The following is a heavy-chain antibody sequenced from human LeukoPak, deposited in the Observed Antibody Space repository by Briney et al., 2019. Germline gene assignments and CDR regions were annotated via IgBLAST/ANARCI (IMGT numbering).Heavy chain of an antibody. CDR1: GFTFSSYA. J-gene: IGHJ4*02. Sequence: GGSLRVSCAASGFTFSSYAMHWVRQAPGKGLEYVSAISSNGGSTYYANSVKGRFTISRDNSKNTLYLQMGSLRAEDMAVYYCARVNAVVREGGFDYWGQGTLVTVSS. D-gene: IGHD4-23*01. V-gene: IGHV3-64*01. CDR2: ISSNGGST. CDR3: ARVNAVVREGGFDY.